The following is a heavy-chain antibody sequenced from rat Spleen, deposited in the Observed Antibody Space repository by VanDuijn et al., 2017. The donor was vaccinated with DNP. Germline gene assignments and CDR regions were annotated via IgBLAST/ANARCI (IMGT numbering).Heavy chain of an antibody. CDR2: ISPSGGST. CDR3: ARHDYSSCPFDY. V-gene: IGHV5-25*01. Sequence: EVQLVESGGGLVQPGRSLKLSCAASGFTFSNYDMAWVRQAPTKGLEWVASISPSGGSTYYRDSVKGRFTVSRDNAKSSLYLQMDSLRSEDTATYYCARHDYSSCPFDYWGQGVMVTVSS. D-gene: IGHD1-2*01. J-gene: IGHJ2*01. CDR1: GFTFSNYD.